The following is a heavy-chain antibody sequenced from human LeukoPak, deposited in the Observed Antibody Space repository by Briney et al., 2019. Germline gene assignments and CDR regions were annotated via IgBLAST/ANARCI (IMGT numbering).Heavy chain of an antibody. V-gene: IGHV3-23*01. CDR3: AKITLPPGISSVYHYPLLGYFDY. D-gene: IGHD3-22*01. CDR2: ISGGGDNT. CDR1: GFTVSSSF. Sequence: GGPLRLSCAASGFTVSSSFMSWVRQAPGKGLEWVSGISGGGDNTFYADSVKGRFTISRDNSKSTLYLQMNSLRAEDTAIFYRAKITLPPGISSVYHYPLLGYFDYWGQGTLVTVSS. J-gene: IGHJ4*02.